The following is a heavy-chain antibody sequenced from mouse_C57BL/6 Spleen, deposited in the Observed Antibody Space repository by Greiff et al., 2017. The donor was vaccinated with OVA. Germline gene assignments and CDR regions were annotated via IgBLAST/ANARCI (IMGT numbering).Heavy chain of an antibody. CDR3: ATGTGPWCAY. V-gene: IGHV1-52*01. CDR2: IDPSDSET. CDR1: GYTFTSYW. J-gene: IGHJ3*01. D-gene: IGHD4-1*01. Sequence: VQLQQPGAELVRPGSSVKLSCKASGYTFTSYWMHWVKQRPIQGLEWIGNIDPSDSETHYNQKFKDKATLTVDKSSSTAYMQLSSLTSEDSAVYYCATGTGPWCAYWGQGTLVTVSA.